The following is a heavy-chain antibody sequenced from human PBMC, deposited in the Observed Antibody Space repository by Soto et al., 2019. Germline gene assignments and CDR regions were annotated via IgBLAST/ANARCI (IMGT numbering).Heavy chain of an antibody. CDR1: GFTFSSSW. J-gene: IGHJ4*02. V-gene: IGHV3-7*01. Sequence: EVQLVESGGGLVQPGGSLRLSCAASGFTFSSSWMSWVRQAPGKGLEWVANIKQDGSEKYYVDSVKGRFTISRDNAKNSLYLQMTSLRAQDTAVYYCARGAHWGQGTLVTVSS. CDR2: IKQDGSEK. CDR3: ARGAH.